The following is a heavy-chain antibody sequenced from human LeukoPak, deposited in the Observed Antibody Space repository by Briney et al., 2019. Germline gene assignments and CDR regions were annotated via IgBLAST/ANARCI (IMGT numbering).Heavy chain of an antibody. J-gene: IGHJ4*02. CDR2: ISGSGGST. D-gene: IGHD1-26*01. CDR3: AKDGSGSYTFDY. Sequence: GGSLRLSCAASGFTFSSYAMSWVRQGPGKGLEWVSAISGSGGSTYYADSVKGRFTISRDNSKNTLYLQMNSLRAEDTAVYYCAKDGSGSYTFDYWGQGTQVTVSS. V-gene: IGHV3-23*01. CDR1: GFTFSSYA.